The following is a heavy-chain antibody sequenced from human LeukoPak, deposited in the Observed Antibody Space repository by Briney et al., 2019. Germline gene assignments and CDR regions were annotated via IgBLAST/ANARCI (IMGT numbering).Heavy chain of an antibody. D-gene: IGHD6-19*01. CDR1: GFTVSSNY. CDR2: IYSGGST. Sequence: GGSLRLSCAASGFTVSSNYMSWVRQAPGKGLEWVSVIYSGGSTYYADSVKGQFTISRDNSKNTLYLQMNSLRAEDTAVYYCATIRYSSGWYANRIDYWGQGTLVTVSS. V-gene: IGHV3-53*01. CDR3: ATIRYSSGWYANRIDY. J-gene: IGHJ4*02.